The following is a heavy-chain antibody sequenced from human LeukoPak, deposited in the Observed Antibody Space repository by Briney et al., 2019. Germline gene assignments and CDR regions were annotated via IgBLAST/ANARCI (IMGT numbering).Heavy chain of an antibody. CDR2: INPNNGDT. CDR3: ARDSNYYDSTDYLDH. J-gene: IGHJ4*02. CDR1: GYTFSGYY. D-gene: IGHD3-22*01. V-gene: IGHV1-2*07. Sequence: ASVKVSCKASGYTFSGYYIHWIRQAPGQGLEWMGWINPNNGDTKYAHTFHGRVTMTRDTSIRTAYMELSGLRYDDTALYYRARDSNYYDSTDYLDHWGQGSQIIVSS.